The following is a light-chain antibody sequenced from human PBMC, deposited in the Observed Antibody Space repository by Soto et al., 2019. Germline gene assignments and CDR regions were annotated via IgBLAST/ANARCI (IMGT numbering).Light chain of an antibody. CDR2: EVT. Sequence: QSALTQPASVSGSPGQSITISCTGTSGDIGGYNYVSWYQQHPGKAPKLLISEVTNRPSGVSNRFSGSKSGNTASLTISGLQAEDEADYYCSSYPTTITPVVFGGGTQLPVL. CDR1: SGDIGGYNY. J-gene: IGLJ2*01. V-gene: IGLV2-14*01. CDR3: SSYPTTITPVV.